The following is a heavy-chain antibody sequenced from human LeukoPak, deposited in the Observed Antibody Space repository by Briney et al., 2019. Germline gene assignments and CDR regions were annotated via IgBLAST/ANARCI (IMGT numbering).Heavy chain of an antibody. CDR1: AGSISSYY. CDR3: AGSSSWSHFDY. CDR2: IYTSGST. D-gene: IGHD6-13*01. J-gene: IGHJ4*02. Sequence: SETLSCTSTGSAGSISSYYWSCIRQPAGLGREWIGRIYTSGSTNYNPSLKSRVTMSVDTSKNQFSLKLSSVTAADTAVYYCAGSSSWSHFDYWGQGTLVTVSS. V-gene: IGHV4-4*07.